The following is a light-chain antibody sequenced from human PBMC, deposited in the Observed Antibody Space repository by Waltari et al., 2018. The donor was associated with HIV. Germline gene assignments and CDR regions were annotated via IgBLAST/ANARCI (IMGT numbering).Light chain of an antibody. CDR2: GAS. J-gene: IGKJ4*01. Sequence: VMTQSPATLSVSPGERATLSCRASQSVTSNLTWYQLKPGQAPRLLMYGASTRATGIPARFSGSGSGTEFTLTISSLQSEDFAVYVCRQYDNWLSFGGGTKVEIK. CDR1: QSVTSN. V-gene: IGKV3-15*01. CDR3: RQYDNWLS.